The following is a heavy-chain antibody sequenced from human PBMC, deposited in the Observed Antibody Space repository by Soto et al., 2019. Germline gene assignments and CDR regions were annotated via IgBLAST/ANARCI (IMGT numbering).Heavy chain of an antibody. Sequence: PSETLSLTCTVSGGSITSDYSCWGWIRQPPGEGLEWIGHIFDGGTTYTNSSLRSQVAISLDTSKDHFSLTLSSVTAADTAVYYCARGPSGDKVHYWGQGALVTVSS. CDR1: GGSITSDYSC. J-gene: IGHJ4*02. CDR3: ARGPSGDKVHY. CDR2: IFDGGTT. D-gene: IGHD7-27*01. V-gene: IGHV4-30-4*01.